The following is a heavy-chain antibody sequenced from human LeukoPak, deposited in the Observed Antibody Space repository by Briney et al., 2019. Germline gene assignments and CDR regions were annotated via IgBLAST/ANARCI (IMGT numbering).Heavy chain of an antibody. Sequence: SETLSLTCAVYGGSFSGYYWSWIRQPPGKGLEWIGEINHSGGSNYNPSLKSRVTISVDTSKNQFSLKLSSVTAADTAVYYCARGEDGDYYFQHWGQGTLVTVSS. D-gene: IGHD4-17*01. CDR1: GGSFSGYY. V-gene: IGHV4-34*01. CDR2: INHSGGS. J-gene: IGHJ1*01. CDR3: ARGEDGDYYFQH.